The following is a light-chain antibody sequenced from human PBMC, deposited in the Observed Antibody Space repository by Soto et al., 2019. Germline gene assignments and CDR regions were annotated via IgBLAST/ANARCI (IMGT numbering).Light chain of an antibody. CDR3: QSYDSSLIYV. Sequence: QSVLTQPPSVSGAPGQRVTISCTGSSSNIGAGYDVHWYQQLPGTDPKLLIYGNSNRPSGVPDRFSGSKSGTSASLAITGLQAEDEADYYCQSYDSSLIYVFGTGTKVTVL. V-gene: IGLV1-40*01. CDR2: GNS. CDR1: SSNIGAGYD. J-gene: IGLJ1*01.